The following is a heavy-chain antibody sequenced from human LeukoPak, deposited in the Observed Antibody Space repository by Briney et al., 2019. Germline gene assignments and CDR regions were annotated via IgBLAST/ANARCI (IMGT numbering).Heavy chain of an antibody. D-gene: IGHD2-15*01. Sequence: SETLSLTCAVYGGSFSGYYWSWIRQPPGKGREWIGEINHSGSTNYNPSLKSRVTISVDTSKNQFSLKLSSVTAADTAVYYCARDRRYCSGGSCYRLYGMDVWGQGTTVTVSS. CDR1: GGSFSGYY. CDR3: ARDRRYCSGGSCYRLYGMDV. CDR2: INHSGST. V-gene: IGHV4-34*01. J-gene: IGHJ6*02.